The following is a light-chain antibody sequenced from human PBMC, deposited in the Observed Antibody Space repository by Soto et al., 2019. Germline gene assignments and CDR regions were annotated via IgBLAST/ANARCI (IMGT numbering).Light chain of an antibody. V-gene: IGLV2-18*02. J-gene: IGLJ1*01. CDR3: RSYTSSSTYV. CDR1: SSDVGSYNR. CDR2: EVS. Sequence: QSVLTQPPSVSGSPWQSVTISFTGTSSDVGSYNRVSWYQQPPGTAPKLMIYEVSNRPSGVPDRFSGSKSGNTASLTISGLQAEDEADYYCRSYTSSSTYVFGTGTKVTVL.